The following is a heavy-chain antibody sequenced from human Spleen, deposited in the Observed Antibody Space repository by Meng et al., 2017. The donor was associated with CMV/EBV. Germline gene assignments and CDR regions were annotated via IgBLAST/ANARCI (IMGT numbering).Heavy chain of an antibody. J-gene: IGHJ6*02. D-gene: IGHD5/OR15-5a*01. CDR2: INWNGGST. Sequence: GESLKISCAASGFTFDDYGMSWVRQAPGKGLEWVSGINWNGGSTGYADSVKGRFTISRDNAKNSLYLQMSSLRGDDTAVYYCARDKEEVDDYGIDVWGQGTTVTVSS. V-gene: IGHV3-20*04. CDR1: GFTFDDYG. CDR3: ARDKEEVDDYGIDV.